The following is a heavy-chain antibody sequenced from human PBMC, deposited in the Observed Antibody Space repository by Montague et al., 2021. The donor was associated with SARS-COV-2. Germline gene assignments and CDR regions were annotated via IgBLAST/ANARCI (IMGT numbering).Heavy chain of an antibody. J-gene: IGHJ3*01. V-gene: IGHV6-1*01. CDR2: TYYRSWRRS. D-gene: IGHD3-3*02. Sequence: CAISGDSVSSTSASWNWIRQSLSRGLEWLGRTYYRSWRRSQYPGSLESRITISGDTSKNQFSLQLNSVTPEDTAVYYCASAFYGDHWAFDVWGQGTMVTVSS. CDR1: GDSVSSTSAS. CDR3: ASAFYGDHWAFDV.